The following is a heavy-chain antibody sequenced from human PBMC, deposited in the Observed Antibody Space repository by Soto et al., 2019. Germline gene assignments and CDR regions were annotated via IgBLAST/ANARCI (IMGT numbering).Heavy chain of an antibody. CDR3: ARGPRGGSYLGYYGMDV. CDR2: ISSSSTM. J-gene: IGHJ6*02. Sequence: EVQLVESGGGLVQPGGSLRLSCAASGFTFSSYSMNWVRQAPGKGLEWVSYISSSSTMYYADSVNGRFTISRDNVKNSLYLQMNSLRDEDTAVYFCARGPRGGSYLGYYGMDVWGQGTTVTVSS. V-gene: IGHV3-48*02. CDR1: GFTFSSYS. D-gene: IGHD1-26*01.